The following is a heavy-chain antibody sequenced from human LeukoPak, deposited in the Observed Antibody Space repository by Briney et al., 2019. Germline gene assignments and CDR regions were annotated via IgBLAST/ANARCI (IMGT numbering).Heavy chain of an antibody. CDR3: AKDIGYFDWLSLDY. CDR2: INWNGGST. CDR1: GFTFDDYG. D-gene: IGHD3-9*01. Sequence: GGSLRLSCAASGFTFDDYGMSWVRQAPGKGLEWVSGINWNGGSTGYADSVKGRFTISRDNAKNSLYLQMNSLRAEDTALYYCAKDIGYFDWLSLDYWGQGTLVTVSS. J-gene: IGHJ4*02. V-gene: IGHV3-20*04.